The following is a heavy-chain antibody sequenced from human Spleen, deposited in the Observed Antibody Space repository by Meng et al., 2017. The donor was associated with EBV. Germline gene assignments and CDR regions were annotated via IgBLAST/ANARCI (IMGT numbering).Heavy chain of an antibody. CDR3: ARGGGWLPGPHFDY. V-gene: IGHV4-30-2*01. Sequence: PTQPTPPPSCLDDAPIIRGVYSCSSIRQPPGKALEWIGYIYHNGNAKYNPSLKSRVNMSADRSKNQFSLRLPSVTAADTAVFYCARGGGWLPGPHFDYWGQGILVTVSS. J-gene: IGHJ4*02. D-gene: IGHD5-12*01. CDR2: IYHNGNA. CDR1: DAPIIRGVYS.